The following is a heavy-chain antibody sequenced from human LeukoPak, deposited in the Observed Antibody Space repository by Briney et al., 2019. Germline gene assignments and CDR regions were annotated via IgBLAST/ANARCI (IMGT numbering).Heavy chain of an antibody. D-gene: IGHD3-22*01. CDR3: ATVGYYYDSSAPTPNWFDP. CDR2: FDPEDGET. V-gene: IGHV1-24*01. Sequence: ASVKVSCKVSGYTLTELSMHWVRQAPGKGLEWMGGFDPEDGETIYAQKFQGRVTMTEDTSTGTAYMELSSLRSEDAAVYYCATVGYYYDSSAPTPNWFDPWGQGTLVTVSS. J-gene: IGHJ5*02. CDR1: GYTLTELS.